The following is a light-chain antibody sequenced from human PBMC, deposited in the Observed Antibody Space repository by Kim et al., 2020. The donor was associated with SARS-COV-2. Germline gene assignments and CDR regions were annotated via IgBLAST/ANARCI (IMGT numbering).Light chain of an antibody. V-gene: IGKV3-11*01. J-gene: IGKJ4*01. CDR2: DAY. CDR3: QQRSNWPLT. Sequence: EIVLTQSPATLSLSPGERASLSCRASQSVSSYLAWYQQKPGQAPRLLLYDAYNRATGIPARFRGSGSWTDFTLTISSLEPEDFAVYYCQQRSNWPLTFGGGTKVDIK. CDR1: QSVSSY.